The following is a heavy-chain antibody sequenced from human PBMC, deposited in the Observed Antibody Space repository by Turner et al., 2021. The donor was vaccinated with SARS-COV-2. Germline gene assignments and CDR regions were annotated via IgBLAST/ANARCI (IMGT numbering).Heavy chain of an antibody. CDR3: ARDLSDYWYFDL. J-gene: IGHJ2*01. CDR2: IYSGCST. CDR1: GFTFSSNY. V-gene: IGHV3-66*01. Sequence: EVQLVESGGGLVKPGGSLRLSCAASGFTFSSNYMSWVRQAPGKGLEWVSVIYSGCSTYYADSVKGRFTISRDNSKNTLYLQMNGLRAEDTAMFYCARDLSDYWYFDLWGRGTLVTVSS.